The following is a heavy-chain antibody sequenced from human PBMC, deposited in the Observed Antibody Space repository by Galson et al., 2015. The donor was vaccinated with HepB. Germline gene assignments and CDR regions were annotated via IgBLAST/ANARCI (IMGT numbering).Heavy chain of an antibody. V-gene: IGHV3-64*01. CDR3: ARTYYDSTVLYTISYFDL. J-gene: IGHJ2*01. CDR2: ISSNGGST. Sequence: SLRLSCAASGFTFKNYAMHWVRQAPGKGLEYVSTISSNGGSTYYANSVKGRFTISRDNSKNTLYLQMGSLRAEDMAVYYCARTYYDSTVLYTISYFDLWGRGTLVTVSS. CDR1: GFTFKNYA. D-gene: IGHD3-22*01.